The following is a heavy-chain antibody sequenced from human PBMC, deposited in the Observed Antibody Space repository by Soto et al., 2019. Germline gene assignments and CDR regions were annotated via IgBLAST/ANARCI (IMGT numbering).Heavy chain of an antibody. D-gene: IGHD3-22*01. V-gene: IGHV4-34*01. CDR3: ASRSSGYYPFDY. J-gene: IGHJ4*02. Sequence: SETLSITCAVSGGSFSGYYWSWIRQSPGKGLEYIGEINHSGSTNYNPSLKSRVTISVDTSKYQFSLKLSSVTAADTAVYYSASRSSGYYPFDYWGQGTLVTVSS. CDR1: GGSFSGYY. CDR2: INHSGST.